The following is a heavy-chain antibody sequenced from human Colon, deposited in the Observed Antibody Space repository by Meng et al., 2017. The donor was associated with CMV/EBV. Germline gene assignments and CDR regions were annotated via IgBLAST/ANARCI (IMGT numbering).Heavy chain of an antibody. V-gene: IGHV1-2*02. CDR2: INPNSGGT. D-gene: IGHD6-19*01. Sequence: ASVKVSCKASGYTFTGYYMHWVRQAPGQGLEWMGWINPNSGGTSYAQKFQGRVTMTRDTSISTAYMELNRLRSDDTAVYYCARAGGLVWYYGMDVWGQGTTVTVSS. CDR3: ARAGGLVWYYGMDV. J-gene: IGHJ6*02. CDR1: GYTFTGYY.